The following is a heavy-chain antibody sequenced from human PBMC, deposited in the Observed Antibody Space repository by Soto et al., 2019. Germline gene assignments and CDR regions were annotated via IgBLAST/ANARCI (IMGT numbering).Heavy chain of an antibody. D-gene: IGHD3-22*01. Sequence: ASVKVCCEASGYTFTGCYIHWVRQAPGQGLEWMGWINPNSGGTNYAQKFQGRVTMTRDTSISTAYMELSRLRSDDAAVYHCARAGIVGGDWFDPWGQGTLVTVSS. CDR1: GYTFTGCY. J-gene: IGHJ5*02. V-gene: IGHV1-2*02. CDR2: INPNSGGT. CDR3: ARAGIVGGDWFDP.